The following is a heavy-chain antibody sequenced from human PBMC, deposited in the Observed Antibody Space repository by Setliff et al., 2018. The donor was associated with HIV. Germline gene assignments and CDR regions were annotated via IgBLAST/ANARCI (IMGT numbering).Heavy chain of an antibody. CDR2: FDPQDGNT. CDR3: ARAQFYYASGSFYPSDYHYYMDV. CDR1: GYTLTEVS. J-gene: IGHJ6*03. Sequence: ASVKVSCKISGYTLTEVSMHWVRQAPGKGLEWMGYFDPQDGNTGYAQKFQGRVTMTRNTSVNTAYMELSSLRSEDTAVYYCARAQFYYASGSFYPSDYHYYMDVWGKGTTVTVSS. V-gene: IGHV1-24*01. D-gene: IGHD3-10*01.